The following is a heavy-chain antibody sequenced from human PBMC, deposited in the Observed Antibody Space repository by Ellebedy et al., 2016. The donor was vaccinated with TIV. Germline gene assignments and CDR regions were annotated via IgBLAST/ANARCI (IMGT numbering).Heavy chain of an antibody. V-gene: IGHV4-34*01. D-gene: IGHD6-19*01. J-gene: IGHJ4*02. CDR3: AWAAGYSSGYYGY. CDR1: GGSFSGYY. Sequence: SETLSLTCAVYGGSFSGYYWSWIRQPPGKGLEWIGEINHSGSTNYNPSLKSRVTISVDTSKNQFSLKLSSVTAADTAVYYCAWAAGYSSGYYGYWGQGTLVTVSS. CDR2: INHSGST.